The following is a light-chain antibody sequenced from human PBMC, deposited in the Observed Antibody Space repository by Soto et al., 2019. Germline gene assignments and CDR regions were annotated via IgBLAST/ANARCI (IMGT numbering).Light chain of an antibody. V-gene: IGKV3-20*01. Sequence: EIVLTQSPGTLSLSPGERATLSCRASQSVSSNYLAWYQQRPGQAPRVLIYGASSRATGIPDRFSGSGSGTAVTLIISRLEPEDFAVYFCHHYGNSPPNTFGQGTKVDIK. J-gene: IGKJ2*01. CDR2: GAS. CDR3: HHYGNSPPNT. CDR1: QSVSSNY.